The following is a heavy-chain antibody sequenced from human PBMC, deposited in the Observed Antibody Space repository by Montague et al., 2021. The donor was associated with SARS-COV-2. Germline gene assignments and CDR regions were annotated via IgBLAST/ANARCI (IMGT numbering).Heavy chain of an antibody. CDR2: IGPSGST. CDR3: ARGLIDITMMVVVFTGASFYFDY. D-gene: IGHD3-22*01. J-gene: IGHJ4*02. Sequence: SETLSLTCGVSGGSLSGNHWSWIRQPPGKGLEWIGEIGPSGSTNYNPSLKSRVIMSLDTSKNHFSLKLSSVTAADTAVYYCARGLIDITMMVVVFTGASFYFDYWGQGIPVTVSS. V-gene: IGHV4-34*01. CDR1: GGSLSGNH.